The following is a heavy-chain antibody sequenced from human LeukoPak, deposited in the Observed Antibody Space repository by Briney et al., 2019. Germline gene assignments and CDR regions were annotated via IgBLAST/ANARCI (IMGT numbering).Heavy chain of an antibody. Sequence: SVKVSCKASGGTFSSYAISWVRQAPGQGLEWMGGIIPIFGTANYAQKFQGRVTITADKSTSTAYMELSSLRSEDTAVYYCASGATDYYCMDVWGKGTTVTVSS. CDR3: ASGATDYYCMDV. D-gene: IGHD3-16*01. CDR2: IIPIFGTA. CDR1: GGTFSSYA. V-gene: IGHV1-69*06. J-gene: IGHJ6*03.